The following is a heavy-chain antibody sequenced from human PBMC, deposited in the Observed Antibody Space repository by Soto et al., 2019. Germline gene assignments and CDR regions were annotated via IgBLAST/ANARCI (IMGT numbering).Heavy chain of an antibody. CDR3: ARDLQSDYYMDV. V-gene: IGHV1-69*04. CDR2: IIPILGIA. Sequence: SVKVSCKASGGTFSSYTVSWVRQAPGQGLEWMGRIIPILGIANYAQKFQGRVTITADKSTSTAYMELSSLRSEDTAVYYCARDLQSDYYMDVWGKGTTVTVSS. J-gene: IGHJ6*03. CDR1: GGTFSSYT.